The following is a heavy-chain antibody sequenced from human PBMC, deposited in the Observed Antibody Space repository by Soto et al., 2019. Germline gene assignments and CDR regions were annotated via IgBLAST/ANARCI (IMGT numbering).Heavy chain of an antibody. CDR3: ASSHALYYYYGMDV. Sequence: QVQLVQSGAEVKKPGASVKVSCKASGYTFTSYAMHWVRQAPGQRLEWMGWINAGNGNTKYSQKFQGRVTITRDTSASTAYMELSSLRVEDTAVYYCASSHALYYYYGMDVWGQGTTVTVSS. CDR2: INAGNGNT. CDR1: GYTFTSYA. D-gene: IGHD2-2*01. V-gene: IGHV1-3*01. J-gene: IGHJ6*02.